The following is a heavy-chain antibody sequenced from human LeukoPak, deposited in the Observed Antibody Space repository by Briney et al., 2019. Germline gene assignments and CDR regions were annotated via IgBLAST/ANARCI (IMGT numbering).Heavy chain of an antibody. D-gene: IGHD3-22*01. V-gene: IGHV1-46*01. CDR2: ISPSSGST. Sequence: GASVKVSCNASGYDFTSYYMHWLRQAPGQGLEWMAIISPSSGSTSFAQKFQGRLPMTRDTSTSTVYMELRSLRSEDTAVYYCARGSSTAVVILDPYYFDSWGQGTLVTVSS. CDR1: GYDFTSYY. J-gene: IGHJ4*02. CDR3: ARGSSTAVVILDPYYFDS.